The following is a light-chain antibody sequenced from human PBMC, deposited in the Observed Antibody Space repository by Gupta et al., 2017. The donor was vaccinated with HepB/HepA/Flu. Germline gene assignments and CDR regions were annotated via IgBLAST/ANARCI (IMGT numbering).Light chain of an antibody. V-gene: IGLV2-23*02. J-gene: IGLJ2*01. CDR3: CSYAVSNSVV. CDR1: SSDVGSYNL. CDR2: EVN. Sequence: QSALPQSASVSGSPGQSITISCTGTSSDVGSYNLVSWYQHYPGKAPKLMIFEVNKRPSGVSNRFSGSKSGNTASLTISGLQAEDESDYYCCSYAVSNSVVFGGGTKLTVL.